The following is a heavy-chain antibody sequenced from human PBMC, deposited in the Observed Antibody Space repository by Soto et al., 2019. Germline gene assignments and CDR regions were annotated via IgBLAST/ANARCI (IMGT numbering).Heavy chain of an antibody. V-gene: IGHV1-8*01. CDR2: MNPNSGNT. Sequence: ASVKVSCKASGYTFTSYDINWVRQATGQGLEWMGWMNPNSGNTGYAQKFQVRVTMNRNTTIRTAFMELSSLRSVDTAVYYCAGGHSIIMFRAVIMPDAFDIWGQGTMVTVSS. D-gene: IGHD3-10*01. CDR3: AGGHSIIMFRAVIMPDAFDI. CDR1: GYTFTSYD. J-gene: IGHJ3*02.